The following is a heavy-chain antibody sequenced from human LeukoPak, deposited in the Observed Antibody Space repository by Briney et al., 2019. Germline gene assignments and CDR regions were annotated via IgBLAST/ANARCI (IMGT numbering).Heavy chain of an antibody. D-gene: IGHD3-22*01. CDR1: GFTFTRYG. CDR2: MRYDGGKQ. J-gene: IGHJ4*02. CDR3: AKDRGEKYDSSGSWYHFDY. V-gene: IGHV3-30*02. Sequence: QAGGSLRLSCAASGFTFTRYGMHWVRQAPGKGLEWVAFMRYDGGKQLYADSVRGRFTISRDIYKNTLYLQMNSLRGDDTALYYCAKDRGEKYDSSGSWYHFDYWGQGTLVTVPS.